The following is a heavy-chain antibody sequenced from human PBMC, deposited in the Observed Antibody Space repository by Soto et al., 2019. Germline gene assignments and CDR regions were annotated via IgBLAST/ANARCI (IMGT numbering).Heavy chain of an antibody. CDR2: IYYSGST. D-gene: IGHD3-10*01. J-gene: IGHJ3*02. CDR1: GGSISSGGYY. CDR3: ARKGPKVRGPLDI. Sequence: SETLSLTCTVSGGSISSGGYYWSWIRQHPGKGLEWIGYIYYSGSTYYNPSLKSRVTISVDTSKNQFSLKLSSVTAADTAVYYCARKGPKVRGPLDIWGQGTMVTVS. V-gene: IGHV4-31*03.